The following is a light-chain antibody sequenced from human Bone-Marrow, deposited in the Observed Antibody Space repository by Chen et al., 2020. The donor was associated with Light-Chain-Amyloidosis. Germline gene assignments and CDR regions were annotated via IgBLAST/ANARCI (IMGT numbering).Light chain of an antibody. J-gene: IGLJ2*01. V-gene: IGLV3-25*03. Sequence: SYELTQPPSVSVSPGQTARITCSGDDLPTKYAYWYQQKPGRAPVLVIHRDTERPSGISERFSGSSSGKTATLTISGVLAEDEADYHCQSADSSGTYEVIFGGGTKLTVL. CDR1: DLPTKY. CDR2: RDT. CDR3: QSADSSGTYEVI.